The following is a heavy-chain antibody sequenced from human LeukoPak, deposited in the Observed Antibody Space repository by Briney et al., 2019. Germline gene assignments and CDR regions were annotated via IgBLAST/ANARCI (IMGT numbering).Heavy chain of an antibody. CDR2: IKQDGSEK. V-gene: IGHV3-7*03. CDR3: AKDNRDILTGYYVD. J-gene: IGHJ4*02. D-gene: IGHD3-9*01. Sequence: GGSLRLSCAASGFTFSRYWMSWVRQAPGKGLEWVANIKQDGSEKHYVDSVKGRFTISRDNAKNSLYLQMNSLRAEDMALYYCAKDNRDILTGYYVDWGQGTLVTVSS. CDR1: GFTFSRYW.